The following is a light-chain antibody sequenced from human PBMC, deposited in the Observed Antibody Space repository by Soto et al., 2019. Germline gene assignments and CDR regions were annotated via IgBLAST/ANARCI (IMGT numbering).Light chain of an antibody. CDR2: GAS. V-gene: IGKV3-20*01. CDR3: QQSGDSQWT. J-gene: IGKJ1*01. CDR1: QSVQFNY. Sequence: EIGLTQSPATLSLSPGERATLSCRASQSVQFNYVAWYQQKPGQAPRLLIYGASSRATGIPDRFSGSGYGMDFTLTISSLATEDFAVYYCQQSGDSQWTFGQGTKVDIK.